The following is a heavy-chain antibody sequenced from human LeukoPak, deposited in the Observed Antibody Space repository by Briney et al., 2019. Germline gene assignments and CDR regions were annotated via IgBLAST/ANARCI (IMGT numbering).Heavy chain of an antibody. D-gene: IGHD2-21*02. V-gene: IGHV3-74*01. CDR1: GFTFSSYW. Sequence: GGSLRLSCAASGFTFSSYWMHWVRQAPGQGLVWVSRINSDGSSTSYADSVKGRFTISRDNAKNTLYLQMNSLRAEDTAVYYCARDHGVYCGGDCWVPDYWGQGTLVTVSS. CDR2: INSDGSST. J-gene: IGHJ4*02. CDR3: ARDHGVYCGGDCWVPDY.